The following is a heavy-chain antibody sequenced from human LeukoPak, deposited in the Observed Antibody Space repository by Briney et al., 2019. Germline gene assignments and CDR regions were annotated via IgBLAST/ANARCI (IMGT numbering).Heavy chain of an antibody. Sequence: AWGSLRLSCAASGFTFSNAWMSWVRQAPGKGLEWVGRIKSKTGGGTTDYAAPVKGRFTISRDDSKNTLYLQMNSLKTEDTAVYYCTTARSVWFDPWGQGTLVTVSS. D-gene: IGHD3-3*01. CDR3: TTARSVWFDP. CDR2: IKSKTGGGTT. V-gene: IGHV3-15*01. J-gene: IGHJ5*02. CDR1: GFTFSNAW.